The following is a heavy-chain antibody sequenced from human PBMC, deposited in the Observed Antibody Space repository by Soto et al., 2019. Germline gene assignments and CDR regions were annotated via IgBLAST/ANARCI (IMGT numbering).Heavy chain of an antibody. CDR2: IKSKTDGGTT. CDR1: GFTFSNAW. V-gene: IGHV3-15*01. CDR3: TTDGLGATPNDFDY. Sequence: EVQLVESGGGLVKPGGSLRLSCAASGFTFSNAWMSWFRQAPGKGLEWVGRIKSKTDGGTTDYAAPVKGRFTISRDDSKNTLYLQMNSLKTEDTAVYYCTTDGLGATPNDFDYWGQGTLVTVSS. J-gene: IGHJ4*02. D-gene: IGHD1-26*01.